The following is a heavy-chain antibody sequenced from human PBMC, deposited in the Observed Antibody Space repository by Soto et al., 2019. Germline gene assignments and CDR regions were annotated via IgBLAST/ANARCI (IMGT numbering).Heavy chain of an antibody. CDR3: AKDLYSSGQDYYYYGMDV. CDR1: GYTFTGYY. V-gene: IGHV1-2*04. D-gene: IGHD6-19*01. J-gene: IGHJ6*02. Sequence: GASVKVSCKASGYTFTGYYMHWVRQAPGQGLEWMGWINPNSGGTNYAQKFQGWVTMTRDTSISTAYMELSRLRSDDTAVYYCAKDLYSSGQDYYYYGMDVWGQGTTVTVSS. CDR2: INPNSGGT.